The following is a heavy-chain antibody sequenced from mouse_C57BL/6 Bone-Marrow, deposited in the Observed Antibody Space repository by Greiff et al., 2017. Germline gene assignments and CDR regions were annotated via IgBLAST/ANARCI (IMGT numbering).Heavy chain of an antibody. J-gene: IGHJ1*03. CDR2: IDPENGDT. V-gene: IGHV14-4*01. Sequence: VQLKESGAELVRPGASVKLSCTASGFNIKDDYMHWVKQRPEQGLAWIGWIDPENGDTEYASKFQGKATITADTSSNTADLQLSSLTSEDTAVYYCTTEGWYFDVWGTGTTVTVSS. CDR3: TTEGWYFDV. CDR1: GFNIKDDY.